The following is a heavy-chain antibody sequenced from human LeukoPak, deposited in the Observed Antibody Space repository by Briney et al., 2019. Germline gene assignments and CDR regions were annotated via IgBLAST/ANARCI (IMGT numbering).Heavy chain of an antibody. Sequence: GGSLRLSCAASGFTFSNAWMSWVRQAPGKGLEWVAVIWYDGSNKYYADSVKGRFTISRDNSKNTLYLQMNSLRAEDTAVYYCARSNPADYWGQGTLVTVSS. J-gene: IGHJ4*02. D-gene: IGHD4-11*01. CDR1: GFTFSNAW. V-gene: IGHV3-33*08. CDR3: ARSNPADY. CDR2: IWYDGSNK.